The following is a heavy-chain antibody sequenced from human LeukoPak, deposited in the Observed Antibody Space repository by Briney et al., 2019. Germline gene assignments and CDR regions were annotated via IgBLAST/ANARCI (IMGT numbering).Heavy chain of an antibody. D-gene: IGHD3-22*01. J-gene: IGHJ4*02. CDR3: ARLYDGSAYHADHFDY. Sequence: GGSLRLSCAASGFTFSSYAMSWVRQAPGKGLEWVSSISSSSSYIYYADSVKGRFTISRDNAKNSLYLQMNSLRAEDTAVYYCARLYDGSAYHADHFDYWGQGTLVIVSS. CDR2: ISSSSSYI. CDR1: GFTFSSYA. V-gene: IGHV3-21*01.